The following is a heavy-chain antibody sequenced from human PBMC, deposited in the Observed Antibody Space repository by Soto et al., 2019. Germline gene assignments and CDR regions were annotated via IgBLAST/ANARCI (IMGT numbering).Heavy chain of an antibody. V-gene: IGHV3-48*02. J-gene: IGHJ4*02. D-gene: IGHD2-15*01. CDR2: ISGSGSNI. Sequence: GGSLRLSCAVSGFTFSNYNLNWVRQAPGKGLEWVSYISGSGSNIYYADSVKGRFTISRDNAKKSLYLQMNSLRDEDTAVYYCARGQAVGFKYYFDSWGQGTLVTVSS. CDR1: GFTFSNYN. CDR3: ARGQAVGFKYYFDS.